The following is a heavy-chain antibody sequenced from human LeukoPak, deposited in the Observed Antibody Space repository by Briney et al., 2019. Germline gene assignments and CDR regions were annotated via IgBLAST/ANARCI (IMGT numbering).Heavy chain of an antibody. CDR1: GDSISSFH. D-gene: IGHD1-26*01. CDR2: IYTSGST. J-gene: IGHJ4*02. CDR3: ARHPTKWELRLSLDY. V-gene: IGHV4-4*07. Sequence: PSETLSLTCTVSGDSISSFHWSWIRQPAGKRLEWIGRIYTSGSTNYNPSLKSRVVISVDTSKNQFSLNMNSVTAADTAVYYCARHPTKWELRLSLDYWGQGTLVTVSS.